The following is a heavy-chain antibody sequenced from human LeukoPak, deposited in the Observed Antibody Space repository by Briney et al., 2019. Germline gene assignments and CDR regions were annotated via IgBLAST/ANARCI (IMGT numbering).Heavy chain of an antibody. CDR1: GYTFTSYV. V-gene: IGHV1-18*01. J-gene: IGHJ4*02. D-gene: IGHD6-19*01. CDR2: ISTYNGDT. CDR3: TRDRSLAVAGTGHLHS. Sequence: GASVKVSCKASGYTFTSYVISWVRQAPGQGLEWMGWISTYNGDTGYARHLQGRVTMTTDASTTTAFRELRSLRSDDTAVYYCTRDRSLAVAGTGHLHSWGQGTLLTVSS.